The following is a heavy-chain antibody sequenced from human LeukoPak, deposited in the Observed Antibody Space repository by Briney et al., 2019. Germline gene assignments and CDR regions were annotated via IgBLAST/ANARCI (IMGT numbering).Heavy chain of an antibody. V-gene: IGHV4-59*12. CDR3: ARASSSSPYFDY. D-gene: IGHD6-6*01. J-gene: IGHJ4*02. CDR1: GGSISSYY. CDR2: IYYSGST. Sequence: PSETLSLTCTVSGGSISSYYWSWIRQPPGKGLEWIGYIYYSGSTNYNPSLKSRVTISVDTSKNQFSLKLSSVTAADTAVYYCARASSSSPYFDYWGQGTLVTVSS.